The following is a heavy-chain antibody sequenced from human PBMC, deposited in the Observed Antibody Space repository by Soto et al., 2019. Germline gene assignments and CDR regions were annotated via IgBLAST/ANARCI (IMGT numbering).Heavy chain of an antibody. CDR2: IKEDGSEK. CDR3: VRESYSYPG. D-gene: IGHD3-16*02. Sequence: GGSLRRSGVASGFTFRTHWMTWVRQARRKGLEWLGNIKEDGSEKTYVDSVKGRSTVSGDNAKNSLYRQMNSMPAADTGVYECVRESYSYPGRGQRSRFTVSS. J-gene: IGHJ4*02. V-gene: IGHV3-7*03. CDR1: GFTFRTHW.